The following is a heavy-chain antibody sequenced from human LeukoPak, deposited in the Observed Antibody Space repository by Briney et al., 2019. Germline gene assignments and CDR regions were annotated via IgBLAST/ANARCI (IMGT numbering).Heavy chain of an antibody. CDR1: GGSISSGGYS. J-gene: IGHJ4*02. Sequence: PSETLSLTCAVSGGSISSGGYSWSWIRQPPGKGLEWIGYIYHSGSTYYNPSLKSRVTISVDRSKNQFSLKLSSVTAADTAVYYCARVTAAGTADYWGQETLVTVSS. CDR2: IYHSGST. CDR3: ARVTAAGTADY. D-gene: IGHD6-13*01. V-gene: IGHV4-30-2*01.